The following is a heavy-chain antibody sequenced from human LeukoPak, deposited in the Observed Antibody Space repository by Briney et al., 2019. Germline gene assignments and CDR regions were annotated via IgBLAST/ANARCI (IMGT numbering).Heavy chain of an antibody. D-gene: IGHD1-1*01. Sequence: SETLSLTCTVSGGSISRYYWSWIRQPPGKGLEWIAYIYYSGSTNYNPSLKSRVTISVDTSKNQFSLKLSSVTAADTAIYYCARHEDNWGFDYWGQGTLVTVSS. CDR1: GGSISRYY. CDR3: ARHEDNWGFDY. J-gene: IGHJ4*02. V-gene: IGHV4-59*08. CDR2: IYYSGST.